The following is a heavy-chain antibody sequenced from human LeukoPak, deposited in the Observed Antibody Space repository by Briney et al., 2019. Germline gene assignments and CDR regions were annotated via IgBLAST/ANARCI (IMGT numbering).Heavy chain of an antibody. V-gene: IGHV3-66*01. CDR2: IYSGGST. Sequence: GGSLRLSCAASGFTVSSNYMSWVRQAPGKGLEWVSVIYSGGSTYYADSVKGRFTISRDNSKNTLYLQMNSLRAEDTAVYYCARDRRSGYWFDPWGQGTLVTVSS. J-gene: IGHJ5*02. CDR1: GFTVSSNY. D-gene: IGHD3-10*01. CDR3: ARDRRSGYWFDP.